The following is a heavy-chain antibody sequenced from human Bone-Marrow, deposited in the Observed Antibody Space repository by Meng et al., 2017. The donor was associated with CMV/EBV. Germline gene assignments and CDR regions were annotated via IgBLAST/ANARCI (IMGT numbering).Heavy chain of an antibody. J-gene: IGHJ4*01. Sequence: EGQLVDFGGGLVKPGGSFRGSCAASGLTFSNAWMSWVRQAPGKGPEWVALIKSKVDGGTTDYAAPVRGRFTFSRDDSKSTIYLQMNNVKTEDTAVYYCTTGRGGYNAEDYWGHGTLVTVFS. CDR2: IKSKVDGGTT. V-gene: IGHV3-15*01. D-gene: IGHD1-1*01. CDR1: GLTFSNAW. CDR3: TTGRGGYNAEDY.